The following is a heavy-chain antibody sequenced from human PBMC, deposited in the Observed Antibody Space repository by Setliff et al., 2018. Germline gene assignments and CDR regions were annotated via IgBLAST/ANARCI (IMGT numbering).Heavy chain of an antibody. CDR2: IYYSGNT. V-gene: IGHV4-31*03. Sequence: ASETLSLTCTVSGGSMIGGHYYWSWIRQLPGKGLEWIAYIYYSGNTYYNPSLKSRVTISVDTSKNQFSLKINSVTAADTAVYYCARGHCSSGECPNYFDPWGQGTQGTVS. J-gene: IGHJ5*02. CDR1: GGSMIGGHYY. CDR3: ARGHCSSGECPNYFDP. D-gene: IGHD2-15*01.